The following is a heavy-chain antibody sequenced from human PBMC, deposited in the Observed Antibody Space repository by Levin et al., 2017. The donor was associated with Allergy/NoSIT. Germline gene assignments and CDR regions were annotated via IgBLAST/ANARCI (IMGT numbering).Heavy chain of an antibody. CDR2: ISYDGSNK. CDR3: AKDRLQRRYQLLLFDY. V-gene: IGHV3-30*18. CDR1: GFTFSSYG. J-gene: IGHJ4*02. D-gene: IGHD2-2*01. Sequence: LSLTCAASGFTFSSYGMHWVRPAPGKGLEWVAVISYDGSNKYYADSVKGRFTISRDNSKNTLYLQMNSLRAEDTAVYYCAKDRLQRRYQLLLFDYWGQGTLVTVSS.